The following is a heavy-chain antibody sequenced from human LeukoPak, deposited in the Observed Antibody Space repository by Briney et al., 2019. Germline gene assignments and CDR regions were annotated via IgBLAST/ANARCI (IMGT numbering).Heavy chain of an antibody. CDR1: GGTFSSYA. D-gene: IGHD6-6*01. J-gene: IGHJ4*02. V-gene: IGHV1-69*04. CDR2: IIPILGIA. CDR3: ATTLRSSSFTFDY. Sequence: SVKVSCKASGGTFSSYAISWVRQAPGRGLEWMGRIIPILGIANYAQKFQGRVTITADKSTSTAYMELSSLRSEDTAVYYCATTLRSSSFTFDYWGQGTLVTVSS.